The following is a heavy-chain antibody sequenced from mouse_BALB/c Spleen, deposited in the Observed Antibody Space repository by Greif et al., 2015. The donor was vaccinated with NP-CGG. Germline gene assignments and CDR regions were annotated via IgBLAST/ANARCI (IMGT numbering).Heavy chain of an antibody. CDR2: INPYNGDT. Sequence: EVQLQQSGPELVKPGASVKISCKASGYSFTGYFMNWVMQSHGKSLEWIGRINPYNGDTFYNQKFKGKATLTVDKSSSTAHMELRSLASEDSAVYYCARSGNPYYYAMDYWGQGTSVTVSS. V-gene: IGHV1-20*02. CDR3: ARSGNPYYYAMDY. D-gene: IGHD2-1*01. J-gene: IGHJ4*01. CDR1: GYSFTGYF.